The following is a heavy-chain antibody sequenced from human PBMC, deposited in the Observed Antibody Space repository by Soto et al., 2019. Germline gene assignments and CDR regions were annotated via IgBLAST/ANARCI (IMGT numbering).Heavy chain of an antibody. CDR1: GFTFSSYG. D-gene: IGHD2-2*01. CDR3: AKDAMAYYYYYGMDV. Sequence: QVQLVESGGGVVQPGRSLRLSCAASGFTFSSYGMHWVRQAPGKGLEWVAVISYDGSNKYYADSVKGRFTISRDNSKNTLYLQMNNLRAEDTAVYYCAKDAMAYYYYYGMDVWGQGTTVTVSS. V-gene: IGHV3-30*18. J-gene: IGHJ6*02. CDR2: ISYDGSNK.